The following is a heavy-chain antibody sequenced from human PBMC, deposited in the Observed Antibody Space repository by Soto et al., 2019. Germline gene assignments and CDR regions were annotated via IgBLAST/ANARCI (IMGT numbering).Heavy chain of an antibody. Sequence: QVQLVQSGAEVKKPGSSVKVSCKASGGTFSRYSITWVRQAPGHGLEWIGRIIPIFGIASYAQKFQGRVTITADESTSTAPMELSSLRSDARAVYYSAREDRDRETGLVPAALGGMDVWGQGTTVTASS. D-gene: IGHD2-2*01. V-gene: IGHV1-69*08. CDR1: GGTFSRYS. J-gene: IGHJ6*02. CDR2: IIPIFGIA. CDR3: AREDRDRETGLVPAALGGMDV.